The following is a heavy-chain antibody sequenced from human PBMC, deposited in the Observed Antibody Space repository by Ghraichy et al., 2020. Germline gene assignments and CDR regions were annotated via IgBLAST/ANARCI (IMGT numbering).Heavy chain of an antibody. CDR1: GGSFSGYY. Sequence: SETLSLTCAVYGGSFSGYYWSWIRQPPGKGLEWIGEINHSGSTNYNPSLKSRVTISVDTSKNQFSLKLSSVTAADTVVYYCARQGVTTFWYFDLWGRGTLVTVSS. D-gene: IGHD4-17*01. V-gene: IGHV4-34*01. CDR3: ARQGVTTFWYFDL. J-gene: IGHJ2*01. CDR2: INHSGST.